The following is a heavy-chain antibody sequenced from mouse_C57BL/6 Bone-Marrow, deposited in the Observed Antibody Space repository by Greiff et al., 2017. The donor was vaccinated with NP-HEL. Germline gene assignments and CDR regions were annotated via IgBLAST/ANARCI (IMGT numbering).Heavy chain of an antibody. CDR2: ISSGGSYT. V-gene: IGHV5-6*02. CDR3: ARRSDYDSYFDY. CDR1: GFTFSSYG. J-gene: IGHJ2*01. Sequence: EVMLVESGGDLVKPGGSLKLSCAASGFTFSSYGMSWVRQTPDKRLEWVATISSGGSYTYYPDSVKGRFTISRDNAKNTLYLQMSSLKSEDTAMYYCARRSDYDSYFDYWGQGTTLTVSS. D-gene: IGHD2-4*01.